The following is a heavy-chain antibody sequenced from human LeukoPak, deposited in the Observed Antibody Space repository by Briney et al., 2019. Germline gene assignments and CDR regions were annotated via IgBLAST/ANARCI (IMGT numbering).Heavy chain of an antibody. CDR3: AIRGTPFDY. V-gene: IGHV4-39*01. CDR1: GGSISSSSYY. CDR2: IYYSGST. J-gene: IGHJ4*02. Sequence: SETLSLTCTVSGGSISSSSYYWGWIRQPPGKGLEWIGSIYYSGSTYYNPSLKSRVTISVDTSKNQFSLKLSSVTAADTAVYYCAIRGTPFDYWGQGTLVTVSS.